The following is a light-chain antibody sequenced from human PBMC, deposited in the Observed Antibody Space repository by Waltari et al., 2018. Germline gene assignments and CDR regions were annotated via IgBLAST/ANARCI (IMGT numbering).Light chain of an antibody. CDR2: ENH. Sequence: NFMLTQPHSVSESPGRTVTISRTRSSGRIASNSVQWDQPRPGSAPTTVIYENHQRTSGVSDRFSGSIDSASNSAPLTNSGLKAEDDADYYCQSYYGTDWVFGGGTKLTVL. V-gene: IGLV6-57*04. J-gene: IGLJ3*02. CDR3: QSYYGTDWV. CDR1: SGRIASNS.